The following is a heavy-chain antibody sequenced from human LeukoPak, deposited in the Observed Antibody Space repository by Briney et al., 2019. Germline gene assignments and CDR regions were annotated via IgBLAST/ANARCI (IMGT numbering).Heavy chain of an antibody. J-gene: IGHJ4*02. CDR2: MSGSSNYI. CDR3: ARVGSTWSYFDY. D-gene: IGHD6-13*01. V-gene: IGHV3-21*01. Sequence: GGSLILSCAASGFTFSSYSMNWVRQAPGKGLEWVSFMSGSSNYIYYADSVKGRFTISRDNAKNSLYLQMNRLRAEDTAVYYCARVGSTWSYFDYWGQGTLVTVSS. CDR1: GFTFSSYS.